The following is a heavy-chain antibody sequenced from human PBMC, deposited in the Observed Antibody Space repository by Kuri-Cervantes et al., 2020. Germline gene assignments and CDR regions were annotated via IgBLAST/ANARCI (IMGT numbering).Heavy chain of an antibody. CDR3: ARGGLRLGELSLSDDAFDI. J-gene: IGHJ3*02. CDR2: IIPVIGTA. V-gene: IGHV1-69*05. D-gene: IGHD3-16*02. Sequence: SVKVSCKASGGTLTSYSITWVRQAPRQGLEWMGGIIPVIGTASYAQKFQGRVTITTDESTRTDYMELSSLRPEDTAVYYCARGGLRLGELSLSDDAFDIWGQGTMVTVSS. CDR1: GGTLTSYS.